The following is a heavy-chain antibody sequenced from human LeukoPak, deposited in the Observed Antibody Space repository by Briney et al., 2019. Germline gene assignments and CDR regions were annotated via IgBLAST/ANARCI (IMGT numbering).Heavy chain of an antibody. V-gene: IGHV3-53*01. CDR1: GFTVSINY. J-gene: IGHJ3*01. Sequence: GGSLRLSCVGSGFTVSINYMSWARQAPGKGLEWVLFLDPDGFTSYTDSVKGRFTISRDSSKNTLYLQLTTLRAEDTAIYYCTKGTFDHWGQGTLVAVSS. CDR3: TKGTFDH. CDR2: LDPDGFT.